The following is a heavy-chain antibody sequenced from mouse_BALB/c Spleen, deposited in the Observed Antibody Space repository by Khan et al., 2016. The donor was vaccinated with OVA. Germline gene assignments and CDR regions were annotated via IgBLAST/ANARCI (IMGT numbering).Heavy chain of an antibody. Sequence: QIQLVQSGPELKKPGATVKISCKASGYTFTNFGMNWVKQAPGKGLEWMGWINTYTGEPTYADDFKGRFAFSLETSASTAYLQLNNLKNEDTATYFWARPPYSADTMAYWGQGTSVTVSS. V-gene: IGHV9-3-1*01. CDR1: GYTFTNFG. D-gene: IGHD2-10*01. CDR2: INTYTGEP. J-gene: IGHJ4*01. CDR3: ARPPYSADTMAY.